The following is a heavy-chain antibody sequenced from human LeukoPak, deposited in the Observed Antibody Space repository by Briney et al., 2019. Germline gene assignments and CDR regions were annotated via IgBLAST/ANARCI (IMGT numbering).Heavy chain of an antibody. CDR3: AKVMWNAAMVTFLDY. CDR2: ISYDGSNK. CDR1: GFTFSSYG. V-gene: IGHV3-30*18. J-gene: IGHJ4*02. D-gene: IGHD5-18*01. Sequence: GGSLRLSCAASGFTFSSYGMHWVRQAPGKGLEWVAVISYDGSNKYYADSVKGRFTISRDNSKNTLYLQMNSLRAEDTAVYYCAKVMWNAAMVTFLDYWGQGTLVTDSS.